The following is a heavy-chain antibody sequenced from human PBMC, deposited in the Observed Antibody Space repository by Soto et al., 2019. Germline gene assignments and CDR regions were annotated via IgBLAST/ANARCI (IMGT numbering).Heavy chain of an antibody. V-gene: IGHV1-69*13. D-gene: IGHD3-3*01. J-gene: IGHJ6*02. CDR3: ARAEGYYDFWSGDYPRGPAYYYGMDG. Sequence: ASVKVSCKASGGTFSSYAISWVRQAPGQGLEWMGGIIPIFGTANYAQKFQGRVTITADESTSTAYMELSSLRSEDTAVYYCARAEGYYDFWSGDYPRGPAYYYGMDGWGQGTTVTVSS. CDR2: IIPIFGTA. CDR1: GGTFSSYA.